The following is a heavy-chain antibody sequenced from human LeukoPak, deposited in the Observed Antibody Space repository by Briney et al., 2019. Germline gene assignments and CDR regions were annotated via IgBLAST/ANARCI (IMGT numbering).Heavy chain of an antibody. Sequence: ASVKVSCKASGYTFINFYMHWVRQAPGQGLEWMGMINPSGGSTNSAQKLQGKVSMTRDTSTNTVYMEVSNLNSDDTAVYYCARGHWEQPQSTLDSWGQGTLVTVSS. CDR1: GYTFINFY. CDR3: ARGHWEQPQSTLDS. CDR2: INPSGGST. V-gene: IGHV1-46*01. D-gene: IGHD1-26*01. J-gene: IGHJ4*02.